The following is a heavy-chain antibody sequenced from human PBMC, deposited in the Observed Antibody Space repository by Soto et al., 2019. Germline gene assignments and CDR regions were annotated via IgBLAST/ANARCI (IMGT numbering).Heavy chain of an antibody. CDR1: GFSITNAW. J-gene: IGHJ6*02. Sequence: EVQLVESGGGLVKPGGSLRLSCAASGFSITNAWMTWVRQPPGKGLEWVGRIKSKTDGGTTDYVAPVKGRFTISRDDSXXTXYXXINSLKTEDTTVDYCTTRGGSYRPAWDCYCYGMDVWGQGTTVTVSS. D-gene: IGHD1-26*01. CDR2: IKSKTDGGTT. CDR3: TTRGGSYRPAWDCYCYGMDV. V-gene: IGHV3-15*01.